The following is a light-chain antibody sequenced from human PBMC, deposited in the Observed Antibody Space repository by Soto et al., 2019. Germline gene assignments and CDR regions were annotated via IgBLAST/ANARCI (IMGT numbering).Light chain of an antibody. CDR3: GTWDSSLSAGV. J-gene: IGLJ1*01. CDR1: SSNIGSKT. Sequence: QSVLTQPPSTSGTPGQRVTISCSGSSSNIGSKTVNWYQHLPGTAPKLLIYENNKRPSGIPDRISGSKSGTSATLGITGLQTGDEADFYCGTWDSSLSAGVFGTGTKLTVL. V-gene: IGLV1-51*01. CDR2: ENN.